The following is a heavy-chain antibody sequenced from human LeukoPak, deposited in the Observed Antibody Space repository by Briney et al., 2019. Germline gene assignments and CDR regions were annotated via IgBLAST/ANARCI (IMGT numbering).Heavy chain of an antibody. CDR3: ARDRGGGTTTQVFDY. CDR1: GFTFSVYS. V-gene: IGHV3-21*01. D-gene: IGHD1-7*01. J-gene: IGHJ4*02. Sequence: GGSLRLSCAASGFTFSVYSMNWVRQAPGKGLEWVTSISSRSTHIYYVDSLKGRFTISRDNAKNSLYLQMNSLRAEDTAVYYCARDRGGGTTTQVFDYWGQGTLVTVSS. CDR2: ISSRSTHI.